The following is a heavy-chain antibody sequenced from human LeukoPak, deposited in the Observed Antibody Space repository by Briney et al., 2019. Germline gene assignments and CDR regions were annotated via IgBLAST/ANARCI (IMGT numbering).Heavy chain of an antibody. J-gene: IGHJ4*02. CDR1: GFSMSSSAYY. CDR3: ARPGYCGGGSCYVDY. CDR2: IYYSGTTY. D-gene: IGHD2-15*01. V-gene: IGHV4-39*01. Sequence: SETLSLTCTVSGFSMSSSAYYWGWIRQPPGKGLEWIVNIYYSGTTYYYNPSLKSRVTVSIDTSKNQFSLRLSSVTAADTAVYFCARPGYCGGGSCYVDYWGQGILVTVSS.